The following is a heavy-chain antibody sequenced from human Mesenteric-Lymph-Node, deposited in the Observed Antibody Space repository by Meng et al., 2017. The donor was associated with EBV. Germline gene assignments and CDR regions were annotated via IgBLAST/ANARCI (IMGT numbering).Heavy chain of an antibody. V-gene: IGHV4-30-4*01. D-gene: IGHD2-15*01. J-gene: IGHJ3*02. CDR3: ARGPVVVVEAFDI. CDR1: GDSITSGGYC. Sequence: QLQRQESGPGLVKPSQTLSLTCAVSGDSITSGGYCWSWIRQAPGKGLEWIGYIYYSGSTYYNPSLKSRITMSVDTSKNQFSLELSSVTAADTAVYYCARGPVVVVEAFDIWGQGTVVTVSS. CDR2: IYYSGST.